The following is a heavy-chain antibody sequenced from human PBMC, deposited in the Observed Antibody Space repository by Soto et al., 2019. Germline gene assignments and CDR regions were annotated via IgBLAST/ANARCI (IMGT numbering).Heavy chain of an antibody. CDR3: ANPGIAAAGTNSGAFDI. Sequence: EVQLLESGGGLVQPGGSLRLSCAASGFTFSSYAMSWVHQAPGKGLEWVSAISGSGGSTYYADSVKGRFTISRDNSKNTLYLQMNSLRAEDTAVYYCANPGIAAAGTNSGAFDIWGQGTMVTVSS. D-gene: IGHD6-13*01. CDR1: GFTFSSYA. CDR2: ISGSGGST. J-gene: IGHJ3*02. V-gene: IGHV3-23*01.